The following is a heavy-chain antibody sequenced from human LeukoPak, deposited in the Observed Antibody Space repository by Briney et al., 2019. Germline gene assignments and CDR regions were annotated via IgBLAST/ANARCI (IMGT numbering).Heavy chain of an antibody. V-gene: IGHV4-34*01. J-gene: IGHJ5*02. CDR2: IYYSGST. D-gene: IGHD6-19*01. CDR1: GGSFSGYY. Sequence: SETLSLTCAVYGGSFSGYYWSWIRQPPGKGLEWIGGIYYSGSTYYNPSLKSRVTISVDTSKNQFSLKLSSVTAADTAVYYCARNSVAYPNCFDPWGQGTLVTVSS. CDR3: ARNSVAYPNCFDP.